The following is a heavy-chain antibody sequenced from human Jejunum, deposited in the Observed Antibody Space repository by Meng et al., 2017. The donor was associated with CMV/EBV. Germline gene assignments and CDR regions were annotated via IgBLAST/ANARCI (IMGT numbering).Heavy chain of an antibody. CDR3: AAYTKEALDI. V-gene: IGHV3-7*01. J-gene: IGHJ3*02. CDR1: RFTFSNYW. CDR2: INQDGGEN. D-gene: IGHD2-21*01. Sequence: CGAFRFTFSNYWMSWVRQAPGKGLEWVANINQDGGENYYVDSVKGRFTISRDNAKNSLYLQMNSLRAEDAAVYFCAAYTKEALDIWGQGTLVTVSS.